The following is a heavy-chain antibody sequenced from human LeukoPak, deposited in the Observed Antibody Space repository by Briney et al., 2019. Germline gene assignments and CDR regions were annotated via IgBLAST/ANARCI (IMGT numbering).Heavy chain of an antibody. V-gene: IGHV1-18*01. CDR2: ISTNNGNT. D-gene: IGHD3-10*01. Sequence: ASVKVSCKASGYTFTSSGISWVRQAPGQRLQWMGWISTNNGNTNYAQKFQGRVTMTRDTSTSTAYMELRSLRPDDTAVYYCARPDVSQGITIWGHGTLVTVSS. J-gene: IGHJ4*01. CDR1: GYTFTSSG. CDR3: ARPDVSQGITI.